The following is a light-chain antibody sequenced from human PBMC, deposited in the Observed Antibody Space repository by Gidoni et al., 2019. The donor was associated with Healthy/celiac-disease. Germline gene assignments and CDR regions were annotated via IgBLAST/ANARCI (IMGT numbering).Light chain of an antibody. CDR1: NIGSQS. Sequence: SYVLPQPPSVSVAPGQTARITCGGNNIGSQSVHWYQQKPGQAPVLVVYDDSDRPSGIPERFSGSNSGNTATLTISRVEAGDEADYYCQVWDSSSDHPDVVFGGGTKLTVL. CDR2: DDS. V-gene: IGLV3-21*02. J-gene: IGLJ2*01. CDR3: QVWDSSSDHPDVV.